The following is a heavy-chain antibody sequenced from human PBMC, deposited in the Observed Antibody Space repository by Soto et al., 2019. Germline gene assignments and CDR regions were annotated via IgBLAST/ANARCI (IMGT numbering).Heavy chain of an antibody. D-gene: IGHD6-19*01. CDR2: VSYDGSNQ. CDR3: ANDLGVQQWVYYALDD. J-gene: IGHJ6*02. V-gene: IGHV3-30*18. Sequence: QVQVVESGGGVVQPGRSLRLSCAASGFTFSSYAMHWVRQAPGKGLEWVAVVSYDGSNQYYADSVKGRFTISRDNSKNTLYLQMSSLRAEDTALYYCANDLGVQQWVYYALDDWGQGTAVTVSS. CDR1: GFTFSSYA.